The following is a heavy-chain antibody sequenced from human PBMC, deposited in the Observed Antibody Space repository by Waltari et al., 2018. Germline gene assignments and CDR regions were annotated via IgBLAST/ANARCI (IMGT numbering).Heavy chain of an antibody. CDR3: ARQPLHSYGIRHFDY. V-gene: IGHV5-51*01. D-gene: IGHD5-18*01. CDR1: GYIFTIYL. Sequence: VQLVQSGAEVIKPGESPMISREGYGYIFTIYLIGWVRQMPGTGLTWMGVILPGDSNTKYSPSFRGQVNLSADNSITTAYLQWSSLKASDTAIYFCARQPLHSYGIRHFDYWGQGTPVTVS. J-gene: IGHJ4*02. CDR2: ILPGDSNT.